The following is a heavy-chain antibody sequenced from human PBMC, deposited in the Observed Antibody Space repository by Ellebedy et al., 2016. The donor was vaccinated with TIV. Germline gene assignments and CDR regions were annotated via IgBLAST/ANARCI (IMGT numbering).Heavy chain of an antibody. CDR3: ARDQNYYVSGSVPSTD. Sequence: GESLKISXAASGFTFSSYGMHWVRQAPGKGLEWVAVISYDGSSTSYADSVKGRSTISRDNSKNRVSLQMSSLRAEDTAMYYCARDQNYYVSGSVPSTDWGQGTLLTVSS. J-gene: IGHJ4*02. D-gene: IGHD3-10*01. CDR1: GFTFSSYG. V-gene: IGHV3-30*03. CDR2: ISYDGSST.